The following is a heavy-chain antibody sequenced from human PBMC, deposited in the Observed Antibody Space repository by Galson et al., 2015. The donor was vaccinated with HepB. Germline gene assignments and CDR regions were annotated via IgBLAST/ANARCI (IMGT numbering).Heavy chain of an antibody. J-gene: IGHJ3*02. D-gene: IGHD3-3*01. CDR1: GYTFTSYY. V-gene: IGHV1-8*02. Sequence: SVKVSCKASGYTFTSYYIHWVRQATGQGLEWMGWMNPNSGNTGYAQKFQGRVTMTRNTSISTAYMELSSLRSEDTAVYYCARSQRAYYDFWSGYSDAFDIWGQGTMVTVSS. CDR3: ARSQRAYYDFWSGYSDAFDI. CDR2: MNPNSGNT.